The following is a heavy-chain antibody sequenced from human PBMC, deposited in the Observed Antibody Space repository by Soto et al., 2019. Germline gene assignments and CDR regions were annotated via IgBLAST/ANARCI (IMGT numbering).Heavy chain of an antibody. V-gene: IGHV4-61*01. CDR2: IYYSGST. Sequence: SETLSLTCTVSGGSVSSGSYYWSWIRQPPGKGLEWIGHIYYSGSTNYNPSLKGRVTISVETSKNQFSLKLSSVTAADTAVYYCASYCSSTSCYAFDYWGQGTLVTVSS. CDR3: ASYCSSTSCYAFDY. CDR1: GGSVSSGSYY. D-gene: IGHD2-2*01. J-gene: IGHJ4*02.